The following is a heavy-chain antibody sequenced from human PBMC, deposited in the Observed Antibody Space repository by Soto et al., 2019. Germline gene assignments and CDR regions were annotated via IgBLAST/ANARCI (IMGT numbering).Heavy chain of an antibody. D-gene: IGHD3-22*01. V-gene: IGHV1-18*01. CDR1: GYTFTSYG. CDR3: ARNFEATEYYYDSSGSNWFDP. Sequence: ASVKVSCKASGYTFTSYGISWVRQAPGQGLEWMGWISAYNGNTNYAQKLQGRVTMTTDTSTSTAYMELRSLRSDDTAVYYCARNFEATEYYYDSSGSNWFDPWGQGTLVTVSS. CDR2: ISAYNGNT. J-gene: IGHJ5*02.